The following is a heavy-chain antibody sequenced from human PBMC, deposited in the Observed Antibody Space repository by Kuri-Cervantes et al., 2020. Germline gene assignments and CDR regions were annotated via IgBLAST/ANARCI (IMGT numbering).Heavy chain of an antibody. D-gene: IGHD3-10*01. CDR3: ARDILWLGELLTYYYGMDV. Sequence: GESLKISCAASGFTFTGYYMHWVRQAPGQGLEWMGWINPNSGGTNYAQKFQGRVTMTRDTSISTAYMELSRLRSDDTAVYYCARDILWLGELLTYYYGMDVWGQGTTVTVSS. J-gene: IGHJ6*02. CDR2: INPNSGGT. V-gene: IGHV1-2*02. CDR1: GFTFTGYY.